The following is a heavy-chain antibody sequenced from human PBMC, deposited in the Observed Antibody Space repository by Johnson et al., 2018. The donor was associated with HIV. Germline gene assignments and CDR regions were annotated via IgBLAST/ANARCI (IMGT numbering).Heavy chain of an antibody. CDR2: ISSNGGRT. Sequence: VQLVESGGGLVQPGGSLRLSCAASGFTFSSYAMHWVRQAPGKGLEYVSAISSNGGRTYYANSVKGRFTVSRDNSNNTLYLQMGSLRAEDMAVYYCARGSPTLPLTGTRGFDIWGQGTMVTVSS. J-gene: IGHJ3*02. D-gene: IGHD1-20*01. CDR3: ARGSPTLPLTGTRGFDI. V-gene: IGHV3-64*01. CDR1: GFTFSSYA.